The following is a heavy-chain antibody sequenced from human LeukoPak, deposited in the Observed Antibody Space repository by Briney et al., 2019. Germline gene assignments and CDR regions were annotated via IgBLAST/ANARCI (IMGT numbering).Heavy chain of an antibody. J-gene: IGHJ6*03. CDR2: IISIFGTA. CDR3: ARDFSRDYYYYMDV. CDR1: GGTFSSYA. Sequence: ASVKVSCKASGGTFSSYAISWVRQAPGQGLEWMGGIISIFGTANYAQKFQGRVTITADKSTSTAYMELSSLRSEDTAVYYCARDFSRDYYYYMDVWGKGTTVTVSS. D-gene: IGHD2/OR15-2a*01. V-gene: IGHV1-69*06.